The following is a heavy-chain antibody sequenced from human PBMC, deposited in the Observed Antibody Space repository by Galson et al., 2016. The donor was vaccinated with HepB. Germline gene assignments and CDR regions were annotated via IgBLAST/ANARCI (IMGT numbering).Heavy chain of an antibody. Sequence: SLRLSCAASGFTFSSYGMHWVRQAPGKGLEWVAVISYDGSNKYYTDSVKGRFTISRDNSKNTLYLQMNSLRAEDTAMYYCAKGGLWKQLWLSFDYWGQGTLVTVPS. V-gene: IGHV3-30*18. CDR1: GFTFSSYG. D-gene: IGHD5-18*01. CDR3: AKGGLWKQLWLSFDY. CDR2: ISYDGSNK. J-gene: IGHJ4*02.